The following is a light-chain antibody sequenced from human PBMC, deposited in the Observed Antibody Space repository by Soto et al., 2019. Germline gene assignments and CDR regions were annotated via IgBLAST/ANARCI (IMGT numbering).Light chain of an antibody. V-gene: IGKV3-20*01. CDR1: QSVSSSY. CDR2: GAS. J-gene: IGKJ1*01. Sequence: EIVLTQSPGTLSLSPGERATLSCRASQSVSSSYLAWYQQKPGQAPRLLIYGASSRATGIPDRFSGSGSGTDFTLTISRLEPEDFATYYCLQDYDFPWTFGHGTKVEIK. CDR3: LQDYDFPWT.